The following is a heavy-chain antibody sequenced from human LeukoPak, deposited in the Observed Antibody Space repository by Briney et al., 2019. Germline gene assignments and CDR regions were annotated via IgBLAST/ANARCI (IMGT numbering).Heavy chain of an antibody. Sequence: ASVKVSCKASGYTFTSYGISWVRQAPGQGLEWMGIIDPSGGSTSYAQKFQGRVTMTGDTSTSTVFMDLSSLRSEDTAIYYCARGLVRGQHDSSGYDAFDIWGQGTMVTVSS. V-gene: IGHV1-46*01. CDR3: ARGLVRGQHDSSGYDAFDI. CDR1: GYTFTSYG. CDR2: IDPSGGST. J-gene: IGHJ3*02. D-gene: IGHD3-22*01.